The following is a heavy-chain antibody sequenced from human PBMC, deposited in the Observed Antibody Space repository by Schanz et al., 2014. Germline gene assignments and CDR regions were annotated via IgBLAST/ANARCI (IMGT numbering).Heavy chain of an antibody. CDR3: AKDQLANYRGSGYNWFDP. J-gene: IGHJ5*02. CDR1: GFTFSSYG. D-gene: IGHD3-10*01. V-gene: IGHV3-30*02. Sequence: QVQLVESGGGVVQPGGSLRLSCAASGFTFSSYGMHWVRQAPGKGLEWVTFIRFDGSDKYYADSVKGRFSVSRDNSKNALYQQMNSLRADDTAVYYCAKDQLANYRGSGYNWFDPWGQGTLVTVSS. CDR2: IRFDGSDK.